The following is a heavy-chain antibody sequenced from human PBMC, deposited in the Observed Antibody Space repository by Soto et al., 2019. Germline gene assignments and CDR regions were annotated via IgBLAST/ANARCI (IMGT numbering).Heavy chain of an antibody. Sequence: ASVKVSCKASGGTFSSYAISWVRQAPGQGLEWMGGIIPIFGTANYAQKFQGRVTITADESTSTAYMELSSLRSEDTAVYYCARAPLYYYDSSGYPKPKEFDYWGQGTLVTVSS. CDR1: GGTFSSYA. CDR3: ARAPLYYYDSSGYPKPKEFDY. CDR2: IIPIFGTA. D-gene: IGHD3-22*01. V-gene: IGHV1-69*13. J-gene: IGHJ4*02.